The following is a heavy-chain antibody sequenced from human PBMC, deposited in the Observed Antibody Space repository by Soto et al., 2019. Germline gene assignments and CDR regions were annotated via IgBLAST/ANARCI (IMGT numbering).Heavy chain of an antibody. CDR1: GYTFTSYY. J-gene: IGHJ6*02. V-gene: IGHV1-46*01. CDR2: INPSGGST. Sequence: ASVKVSCKASGYTFTSYYLHWVRQAPGQGLEWMGIINPSGGSTTYAQRFQGRVTMTRDTSTSTVYMELSSLRSEDTAVYYCARDRTTVTTEGYYYYGMDVWGQGTTVTVSS. CDR3: ARDRTTVTTEGYYYYGMDV. D-gene: IGHD4-17*01.